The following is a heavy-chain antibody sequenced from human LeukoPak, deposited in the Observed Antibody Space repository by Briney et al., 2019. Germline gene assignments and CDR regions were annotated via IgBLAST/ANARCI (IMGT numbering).Heavy chain of an antibody. CDR2: IYYSGST. CDR3: ARLRSGYDLGFDY. D-gene: IGHD5-12*01. J-gene: IGHJ4*02. Sequence: SETLSLTCTVSGGSISSYYWSWIRQPPGKGLEWIGYIYYSGSTNYNPSLKSRVTISVDTSKNQFSLKLSSVTAADTAVYYCARLRSGYDLGFDYWGQGTLVTVSS. V-gene: IGHV4-59*01. CDR1: GGSISSYY.